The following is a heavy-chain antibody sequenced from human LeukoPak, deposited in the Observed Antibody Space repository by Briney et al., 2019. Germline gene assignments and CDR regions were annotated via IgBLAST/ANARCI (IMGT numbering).Heavy chain of an antibody. V-gene: IGHV5-51*01. J-gene: IGHJ6*02. CDR1: GYSFTSYW. D-gene: IGHD6-19*01. CDR2: IYPGESDT. CDR3: ARRRYSSQPHSPGNYHGMDV. Sequence: PGESLKISCKGSGYSFTSYWIGWVRQMPGKGLEWMGIIYPGESDTRYSPSFQGQVTISADKSISTAYLQWSSLKASDTAMYYCARRRYSSQPHSPGNYHGMDVWGQGTTVTVSS.